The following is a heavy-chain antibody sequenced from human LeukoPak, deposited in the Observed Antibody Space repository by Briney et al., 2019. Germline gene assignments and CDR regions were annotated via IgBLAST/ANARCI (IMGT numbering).Heavy chain of an antibody. CDR3: GRGVQSFDP. CDR1: GYNFRAYY. Sequence: GASVKVSCKASGYNFRAYYIHWVRQAPGQGREWLGYIRPMTGDTNYAQKFQDRVTFSMDTPTATAYMELRSLRSDDTAFYYCGRGVQSFDPWGQGTLVTVSS. J-gene: IGHJ5*02. CDR2: IRPMTGDT. V-gene: IGHV1-2*02.